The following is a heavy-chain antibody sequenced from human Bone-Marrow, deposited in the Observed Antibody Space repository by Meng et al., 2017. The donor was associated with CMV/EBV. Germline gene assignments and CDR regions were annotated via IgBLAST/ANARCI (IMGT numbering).Heavy chain of an antibody. CDR3: ANDAGYCASDSCPTFDH. V-gene: IGHV3-30*02. Sequence: GGSLRLSCAASGFIFSNFGMHWVRQAPGKGLEWVAFIRHDANNYYYADSVKGRFTISRDNSRNTLYLQMKSLRSEDTAVYYCANDAGYCASDSCPTFDHWGQGALVTVSS. J-gene: IGHJ4*02. D-gene: IGHD2-2*01. CDR1: GFIFSNFG. CDR2: IRHDANNY.